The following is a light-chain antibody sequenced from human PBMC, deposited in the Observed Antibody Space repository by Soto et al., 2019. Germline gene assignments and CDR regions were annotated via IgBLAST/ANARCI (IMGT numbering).Light chain of an antibody. V-gene: IGLV2-11*01. CDR2: DVT. CDR3: CSYTGSYTLKV. Sequence: QSALTQPRSVSGSPGQSVTISCTGTSSDVGGYNYVSWYQQHPGKAPKLMIYDVTKRPSGVPDRFSGSKSGSTASLTISALQSEDEADYYCCSYTGSYTLKVFGGGTKLTVL. CDR1: SSDVGGYNY. J-gene: IGLJ3*02.